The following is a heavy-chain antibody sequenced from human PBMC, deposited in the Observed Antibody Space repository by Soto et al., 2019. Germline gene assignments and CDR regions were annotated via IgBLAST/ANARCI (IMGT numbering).Heavy chain of an antibody. Sequence: PGGSLRLSCAASGFTSAYHAMNWVRQAPGKGLEWVSTISSNGENTHYADSVKGRFIISSDNSSNTLYLQMNSLRVEDTAVYYCARSDWFDPWGQGTLVTVSS. CDR1: GFTSAYHA. CDR3: ARSDWFDP. D-gene: IGHD3-16*01. CDR2: ISSNGENT. V-gene: IGHV3-23*01. J-gene: IGHJ5*02.